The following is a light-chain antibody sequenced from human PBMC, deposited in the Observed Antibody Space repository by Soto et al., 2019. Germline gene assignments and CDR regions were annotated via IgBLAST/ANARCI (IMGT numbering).Light chain of an antibody. CDR1: QSVRSN. CDR2: GAF. CDR3: QQYNDWTLT. Sequence: EIVMTQSTVTLSVSPGERATLSCRASQSVRSNLAWYQQKHGQAPSXFIYGAFTRETGIPTRFSGTGSGTEFTLTISSLQSEDFALYYCQQYNDWTLTFGQGTKVDI. J-gene: IGKJ1*01. V-gene: IGKV3-15*01.